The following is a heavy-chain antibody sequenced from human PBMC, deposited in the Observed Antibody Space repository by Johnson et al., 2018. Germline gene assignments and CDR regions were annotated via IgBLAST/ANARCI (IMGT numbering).Heavy chain of an antibody. V-gene: IGHV4-34*01. D-gene: IGHD3-22*01. CDR1: GGSFSGYY. CDR3: ARGALTYYYDSSGYYDYYYYGMDV. Sequence: QVQLQQWGAGLLKPSETLSLSCAVYGGSFSGYYWSWIRQPPGKGLEWIGEINHSGITNYNPSLKSRVTIPVDTPKNQFSLKLSPVTAADTAVYYCARGALTYYYDSSGYYDYYYYGMDVWGQGTTVTVSS. CDR2: INHSGIT. J-gene: IGHJ6*02.